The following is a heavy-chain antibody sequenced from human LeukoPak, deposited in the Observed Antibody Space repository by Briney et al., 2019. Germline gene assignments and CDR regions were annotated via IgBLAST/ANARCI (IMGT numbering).Heavy chain of an antibody. J-gene: IGHJ4*02. CDR3: AKDYYDSSGYYYSGSGPY. D-gene: IGHD3-22*01. CDR1: GFTLSSYG. V-gene: IGHV3-30*18. CDR2: ISYDGSNK. Sequence: GGSLRLSCAASGFTLSSYGMHWVRQAPGKGLEWVAVISYDGSNKYYADSVKGRFTISRDNSKNTLYLQMNSLRAEDTAVYYSAKDYYDSSGYYYSGSGPYWGQGTLVTVSS.